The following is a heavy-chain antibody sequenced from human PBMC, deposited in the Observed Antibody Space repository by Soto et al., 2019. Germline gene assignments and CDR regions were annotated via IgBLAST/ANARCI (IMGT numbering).Heavy chain of an antibody. V-gene: IGHV6-1*01. J-gene: IGHJ4*02. Sequence: PSQTLSLTYAISGDSVSSNSAAWNWIRQSPSRGLEWLGRTYYRSEWYTDYAPSVRSRITINADTSKNKFSLQLNSVTPEDTAVYYFARGLGGITDYWGQGTRVTVSS. CDR3: ARGLGGITDY. CDR2: TYYRSEWYT. CDR1: GDSVSSNSAA. D-gene: IGHD1-1*01.